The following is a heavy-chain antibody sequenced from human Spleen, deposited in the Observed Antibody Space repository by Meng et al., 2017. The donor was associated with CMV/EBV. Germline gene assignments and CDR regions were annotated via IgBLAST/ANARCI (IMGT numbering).Heavy chain of an antibody. CDR1: GLTFSSYA. CDR2: ISGSGGST. J-gene: IGHJ6*02. CDR3: ARDNPYRRYGMDV. V-gene: IGHV3-23*01. Sequence: GESLKISCAASGLTFSSYAMSWVRQAPGKGLEWVSAISGSGGSTYYADSVKGRFTISRDNSKNTLYLQMNSLRAEDTAVYYCARDNPYRRYGMDVWGQGTTVTVSS. D-gene: IGHD1-14*01.